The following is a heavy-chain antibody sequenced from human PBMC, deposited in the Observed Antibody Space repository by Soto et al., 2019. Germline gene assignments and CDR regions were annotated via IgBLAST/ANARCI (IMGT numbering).Heavy chain of an antibody. J-gene: IGHJ6*02. CDR3: ARPLGSGSYYYYGMDV. CDR2: INSDGSST. V-gene: IGHV3-74*01. CDR1: GFTFSSYW. D-gene: IGHD1-26*01. Sequence: PGGPLRLSCSASGFTFSSYWMNWVRQAPGKGLVWVSRINSDGSSTSYADSVKGRFTISRDNAKNTLYLQMNSLRAEDTAVYYCARPLGSGSYYYYGMDVWGQGTTVTVSS.